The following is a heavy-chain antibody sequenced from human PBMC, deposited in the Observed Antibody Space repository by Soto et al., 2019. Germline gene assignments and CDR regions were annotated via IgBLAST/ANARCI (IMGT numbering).Heavy chain of an antibody. V-gene: IGHV4-34*01. CDR3: ARGRFTTVTQYFQH. D-gene: IGHD4-17*01. J-gene: IGHJ1*01. CDR2: INHSGST. CDR1: GGSFSGYY. Sequence: SETLSLTCAVYGGSFSGYYWSWIRQPPGKGLEWIGEINHSGSTNYNPSLKSRVTISVDTSKNQFSLKLSSVTAADTAVYYCARGRFTTVTQYFQHWGQGTLVTSPQ.